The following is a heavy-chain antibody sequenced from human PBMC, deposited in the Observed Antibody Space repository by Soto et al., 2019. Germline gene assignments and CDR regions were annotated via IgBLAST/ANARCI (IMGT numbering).Heavy chain of an antibody. CDR1: GGTFSSYA. Sequence: QVQLVQSGAEVKKPGSSVKVSCKGSGGTFSSYAISWVRQAPGQGLEWMGGIIPIFGTANYAQKFQGRVTITADESTSTAYMELSSLRSEDTAVYYCARDGDRSQLGWFDPWGQGTLVTVSS. V-gene: IGHV1-69*13. J-gene: IGHJ5*02. D-gene: IGHD6-6*01. CDR3: ARDGDRSQLGWFDP. CDR2: IIPIFGTA.